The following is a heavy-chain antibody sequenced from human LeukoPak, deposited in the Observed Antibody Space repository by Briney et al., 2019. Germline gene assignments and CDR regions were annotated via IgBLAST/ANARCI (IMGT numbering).Heavy chain of an antibody. Sequence: GESLKISCKGSGYSFTSYWIGWVRQMPGKGLGWMGIIYPGDSDTRYSPSFQGQVTTSTDKSISTAYLQWSSLKASDTAMYYCARHGGYCSSTSCYDYWGQGTLVTVSS. D-gene: IGHD2-2*01. J-gene: IGHJ4*02. CDR1: GYSFTSYW. V-gene: IGHV5-51*01. CDR3: ARHGGYCSSTSCYDY. CDR2: IYPGDSDT.